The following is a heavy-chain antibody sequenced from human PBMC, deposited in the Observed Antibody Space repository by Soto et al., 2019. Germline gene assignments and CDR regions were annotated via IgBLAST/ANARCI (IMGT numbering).Heavy chain of an antibody. CDR3: AKDPPSDYDNGGYYFLKMDV. CDR1: GFTFSNYA. V-gene: IGHV3-23*01. J-gene: IGHJ6*02. CDR2: ISSGGDYT. D-gene: IGHD3-22*01. Sequence: GGSLRLACAASGFTFSNYAMTWVRQAPGKGLEWVSAISSGGDYTYYADSVKGRFTISRDNSKNTVYLQMNSLRVEDTAIYYCAKDPPSDYDNGGYYFLKMDVWGQGTTVTVSS.